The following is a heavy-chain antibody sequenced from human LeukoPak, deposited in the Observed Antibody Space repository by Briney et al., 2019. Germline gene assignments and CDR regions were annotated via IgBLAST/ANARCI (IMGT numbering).Heavy chain of an antibody. CDR3: ARDYKYAFDN. CDR2: IGIDSGNT. D-gene: IGHD5-24*01. J-gene: IGHJ4*02. V-gene: IGHV3-48*01. CDR1: GFTFSDYS. Sequence: GGSLRLSCAASGFTFSDYSMNWVRQAPGKGLEWISYIGIDSGNTNYADSVKGRFTISGDKAKNSLYLQVNSLRVEDTAVYYCARDYKYAFDNWGQGALVTVSS.